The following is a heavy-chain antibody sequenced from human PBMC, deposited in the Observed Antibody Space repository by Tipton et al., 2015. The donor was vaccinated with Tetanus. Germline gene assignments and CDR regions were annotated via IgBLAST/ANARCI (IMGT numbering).Heavy chain of an antibody. Sequence: GLVKPSETLSLTCAVKGGSFSGYYWTWIRQAPGKGLEWIGQINHSGGTSYSSSLKSRVTISLDTSKNHFSLRLRLVTAADTAVYFCARERNVGVSVRDGMDVWGQGTTVTVSS. CDR3: ARERNVGVSVRDGMDV. V-gene: IGHV4-34*01. CDR1: GGSFSGYY. J-gene: IGHJ6*02. CDR2: INHSGGT. D-gene: IGHD5/OR15-5a*01.